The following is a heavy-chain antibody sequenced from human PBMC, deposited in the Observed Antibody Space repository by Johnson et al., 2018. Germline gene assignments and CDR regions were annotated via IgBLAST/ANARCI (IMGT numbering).Heavy chain of an antibody. CDR1: GFTFSYSA. Sequence: VQLVQSGGGLVQPGGSLKLSCAASGFTFSYSAMHWVRQASGKGLEWIGRIRSKANSYATGYAASVKGRFTISRDDSKKTAYLQMNSRKIEETAVYSCSIEGYYDGSGYYYGYFHHWGQGTLVTVSS. V-gene: IGHV3-73*01. CDR3: SIEGYYDGSGYYYGYFHH. CDR2: IRSKANSYAT. J-gene: IGHJ1*01. D-gene: IGHD3-22*01.